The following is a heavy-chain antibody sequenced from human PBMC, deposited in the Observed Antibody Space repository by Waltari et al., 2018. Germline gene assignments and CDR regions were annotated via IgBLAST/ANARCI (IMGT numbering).Heavy chain of an antibody. CDR2: IYYTGST. D-gene: IGHD6-6*01. Sequence: QVQLQELGPGLVKPSETLSLTCTVSGGSLSSFFWSWIRRPPGKGLEWIGYIYYTGSTNYNPSLRSRLTISLDTSKNQFSLNLNSVSATDTAVYYCTRHREQLGAYYYYGIDVWGQGTAVTVSS. CDR3: TRHREQLGAYYYYGIDV. CDR1: GGSLSSFF. J-gene: IGHJ6*02. V-gene: IGHV4-59*08.